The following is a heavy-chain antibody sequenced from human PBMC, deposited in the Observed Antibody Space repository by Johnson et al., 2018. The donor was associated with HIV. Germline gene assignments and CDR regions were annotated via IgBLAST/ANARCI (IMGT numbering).Heavy chain of an antibody. D-gene: IGHD3-3*01. Sequence: QVQLVESGGGVVQPGGSLRLSCAASGITFSSSGMNWVRQAPGKGLEWVSFIRYDGNNKYYSDFVVGRFTISRDSSKNTLYLHMNSLSAEDRAVYYCARDNLATPFGAFDFWGQGTMVIVSS. V-gene: IGHV3-30*02. J-gene: IGHJ3*01. CDR2: IRYDGNNK. CDR1: GITFSSSG. CDR3: ARDNLATPFGAFDF.